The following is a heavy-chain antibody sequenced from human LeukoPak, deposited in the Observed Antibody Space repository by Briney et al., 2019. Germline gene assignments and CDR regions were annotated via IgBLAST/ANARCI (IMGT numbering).Heavy chain of an antibody. CDR1: GFTFSSHA. D-gene: IGHD1-7*01. CDR3: AREGWNYDDAFDI. CDR2: ISGRGGST. J-gene: IGHJ3*02. Sequence: GGSLRLSCAASGFTFSSHAMSWVRQAPGKGLEWVSAISGRGGSTYYADSVKGQFTISRDNSKNTLYLQMNSLRAEDTAVYYCAREGWNYDDAFDIWGQGTTVTVSS. V-gene: IGHV3-23*01.